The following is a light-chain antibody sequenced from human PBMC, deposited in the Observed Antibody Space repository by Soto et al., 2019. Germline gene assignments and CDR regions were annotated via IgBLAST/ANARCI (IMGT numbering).Light chain of an antibody. Sequence: QSALTQPASVSGSPGQSITISCAGTSSDVGGYNPVSWYQQHPGKAPKLMIYEVSKRPSGVSNRFSGSKSGNTASLTISGLQAEDEADYYCRSYAGTSTPYVFGTGTKVTVL. CDR2: EVS. CDR1: SSDVGGYNP. J-gene: IGLJ1*01. V-gene: IGLV2-23*02. CDR3: RSYAGTSTPYV.